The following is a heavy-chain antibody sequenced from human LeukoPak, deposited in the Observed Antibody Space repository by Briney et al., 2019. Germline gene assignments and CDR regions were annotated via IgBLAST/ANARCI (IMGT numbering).Heavy chain of an antibody. Sequence: PSETLSLTCAVYGGSFSGYYWSWIRQPPGKGLEWIGEINHSGSTNYNPSLKSRVTISVDTSKNQFSLKLSSVTAADTAVYYCARVGGGYYTNDRTLFDYWGQGTPVTVSS. CDR2: INHSGST. CDR3: ARVGGGYYTNDRTLFDY. J-gene: IGHJ4*02. V-gene: IGHV4-34*01. D-gene: IGHD3-3*01. CDR1: GGSFSGYY.